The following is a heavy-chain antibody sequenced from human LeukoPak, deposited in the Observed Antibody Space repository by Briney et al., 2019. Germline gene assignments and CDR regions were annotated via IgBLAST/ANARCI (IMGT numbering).Heavy chain of an antibody. CDR3: ARDQVSSSWSSAYYYYYGMDV. CDR1: GFTVSSYA. Sequence: GRSLRLSCAASGFTVSSYAMHWVRQAPGKGLEWVAVISYDGSNKYYADSVKGRFTISRDNSKNTLYLQMNSLRAEDTAVYYCARDQVSSSWSSAYYYYYGMDVWGQGTTVTVSS. V-gene: IGHV3-30*04. CDR2: ISYDGSNK. J-gene: IGHJ6*02. D-gene: IGHD6-13*01.